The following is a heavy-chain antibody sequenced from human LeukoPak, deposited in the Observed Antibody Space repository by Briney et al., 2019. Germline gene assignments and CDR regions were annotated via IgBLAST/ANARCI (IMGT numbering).Heavy chain of an antibody. J-gene: IGHJ4*02. Sequence: GGSLRLSCAASGFTFSNYAMHWVRQAPGKGLEWVALISHDGSSEYYGDSMKGRFTISRDNSRNTFYLHMNSLRAEDTAVYYCASRFEWLSSFDYWGQGTLVTVSS. CDR2: ISHDGSSE. D-gene: IGHD3-3*01. V-gene: IGHV3-30*03. CDR3: ASRFEWLSSFDY. CDR1: GFTFSNYA.